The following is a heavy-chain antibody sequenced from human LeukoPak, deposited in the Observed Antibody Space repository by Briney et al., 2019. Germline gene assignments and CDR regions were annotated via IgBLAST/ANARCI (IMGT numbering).Heavy chain of an antibody. CDR3: VKDLGRYRTNCFDY. D-gene: IGHD1-26*01. J-gene: IGHJ4*02. CDR1: GFTFSSYA. CDR2: ISGSGGGT. V-gene: IGHV3-23*01. Sequence: GGSLRLSCAASGFTFSSYAMSWVRQAPEKGLGWVSTISGSGGGTYYADSVKGRFTISRDDSKNTLYLQMNSLRAEDTAVYYCVKDLGRYRTNCFDYWGQGTLVTVSS.